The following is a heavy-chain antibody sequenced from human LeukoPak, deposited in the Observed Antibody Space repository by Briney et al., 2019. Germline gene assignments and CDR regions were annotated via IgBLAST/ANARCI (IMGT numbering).Heavy chain of an antibody. V-gene: IGHV3-7*01. CDR3: ARDPPFGNGWSQNFFDY. J-gene: IGHJ4*02. CDR1: GFTFSSYW. D-gene: IGHD6-19*01. CDR2: IKQDGSEK. Sequence: GGSLRLSCAASGFTFSSYWMSWVRQAPGKGLEWVANIKQDGSEKYYVDSVEGRFTISRDNAKNSLYLQMNSLRAEDTAVYYCARDPPFGNGWSQNFFDYWGQGTLVIVSS.